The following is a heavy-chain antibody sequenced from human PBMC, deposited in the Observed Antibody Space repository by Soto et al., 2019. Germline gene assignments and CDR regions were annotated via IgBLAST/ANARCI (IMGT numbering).Heavy chain of an antibody. CDR1: GYTFTSYD. Sequence: ASVKVSCKASGYTFTSYDINWVRQATGQGLEWMGWMNPNSGNTGYAQKFQGRVTMTRNTSISTAYIELSSLRSEDTAVYYCASSPHLSGFWGAFDIWGQGTMVTVSS. J-gene: IGHJ3*02. CDR3: ASSPHLSGFWGAFDI. D-gene: IGHD6-19*01. CDR2: MNPNSGNT. V-gene: IGHV1-8*01.